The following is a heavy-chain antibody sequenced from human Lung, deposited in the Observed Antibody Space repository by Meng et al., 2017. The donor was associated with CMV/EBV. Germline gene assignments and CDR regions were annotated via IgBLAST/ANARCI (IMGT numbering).Heavy chain of an antibody. V-gene: IGHV6-1*01. CDR1: GDSVSSNSAA. D-gene: IGHD3-22*01. CDR2: TFYRSKWYN. J-gene: IGHJ4*02. CDR3: ARAGRSYLYYFDY. Sequence: SETLSLXXAISGDSVSSNSAAWNWIRQSPSRGLEWLGTTFYRSKWYNNYGVSVKSRITINADTSKNQLSLQLTSVTPEDTAVYFCARAGRSYLYYFDYWGQGTLVTVSS.